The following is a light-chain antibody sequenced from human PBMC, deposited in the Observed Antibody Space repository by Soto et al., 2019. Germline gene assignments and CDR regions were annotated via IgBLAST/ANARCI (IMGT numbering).Light chain of an antibody. CDR3: QQSYNSPQT. CDR2: AAS. CDR1: QSISNW. J-gene: IGKJ1*01. Sequence: IQVTQSPSSLSASVGDRVTITCRASQSISNWLAWYQQKPGKPPRLLIYAASSLQSGVPSRFSGSGSGTDFTLTINSLQPEDFATYSCQQSYNSPQTFGQGAKV. V-gene: IGKV1-39*01.